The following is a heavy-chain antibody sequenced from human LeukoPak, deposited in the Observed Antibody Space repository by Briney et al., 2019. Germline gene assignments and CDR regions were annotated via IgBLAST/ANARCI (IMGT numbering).Heavy chain of an antibody. CDR2: IYYSGST. CDR3: ARDTTARFDP. D-gene: IGHD1-14*01. V-gene: IGHV4-31*03. Sequence: SETLSLTCTVSGGSISSGGYYWSWIRQHPGKGLEWIGYIYYSGSTYYNPSLKSRVTISVDTSKNQFSLKLSSVTAADTAVYYCARDTTARFDPWGQGTLVTVSS. CDR1: GGSISSGGYY. J-gene: IGHJ5*02.